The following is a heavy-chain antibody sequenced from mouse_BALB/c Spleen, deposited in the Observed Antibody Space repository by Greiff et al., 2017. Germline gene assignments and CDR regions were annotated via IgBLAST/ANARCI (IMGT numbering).Heavy chain of an antibody. CDR3: ARDRYDWYFDV. J-gene: IGHJ1*01. CDR1: GFTFTDYY. V-gene: IGHV7-3*02. Sequence: EVKLVESGGGLVQPGGSLRLSCATSGFTFTDYYMSWVRQPPGKALEWLGFIRNKANGYTTEYSACVKGRFTISRDNSQSILYLQMNTLRAEDSATYYCARDRYDWYFDVWGAGTTVTVSS. CDR2: IRNKANGYTT. D-gene: IGHD2-14*01.